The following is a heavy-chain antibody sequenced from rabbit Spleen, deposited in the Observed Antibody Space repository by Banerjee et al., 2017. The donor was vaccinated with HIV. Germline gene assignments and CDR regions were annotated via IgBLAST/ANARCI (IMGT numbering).Heavy chain of an antibody. CDR3: ARDTSSSFSSYGMDL. CDR1: GVSLNDNDV. V-gene: IGHV1S45*01. Sequence: EQLEASGGGLVKPEGSLPLTCKASGVSLNDNDVMCGVRQAPGKGLEWIACIDTGSSGFTYFATWAKGRFTCSKASSTTVTLHMTRLTAADTATYFCARDTSSSFSSYGMDLCGPGTLVTVS. D-gene: IGHD1-1*01. J-gene: IGHJ6*01. CDR2: IDTGSSGFT.